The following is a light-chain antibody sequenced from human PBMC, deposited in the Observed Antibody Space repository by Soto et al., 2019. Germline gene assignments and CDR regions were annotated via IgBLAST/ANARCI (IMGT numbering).Light chain of an antibody. CDR1: QTVNSDY. CDR3: HQFGYSPRT. J-gene: IGKJ1*01. CDR2: ATS. Sequence: EIVLTQSPGTLSLSPGETATLSCRASQTVNSDYLVWFQQRPGQAPRLLIFATSRRATDIPDRFSGSGSGTDFTIAIRRLEPEDFAVYYGHQFGYSPRTFGQGTKVE. V-gene: IGKV3-20*01.